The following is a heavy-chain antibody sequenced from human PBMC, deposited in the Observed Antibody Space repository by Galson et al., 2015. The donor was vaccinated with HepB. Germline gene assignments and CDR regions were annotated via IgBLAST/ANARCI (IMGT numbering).Heavy chain of an antibody. V-gene: IGHV3-23*01. J-gene: IGHJ6*04. Sequence: SLRLSCAASGFTFSSYAMSWVRQGPGKGLEWVSVISGSGGSTYYADSVEGRFTISRDNSKNTLYLQMNSLRAEDTAVYYCAKQSKYSVDVWGKGTTVTVSS. CDR3: AKQSKYSVDV. D-gene: IGHD2-21*01. CDR1: GFTFSSYA. CDR2: ISGSGGST.